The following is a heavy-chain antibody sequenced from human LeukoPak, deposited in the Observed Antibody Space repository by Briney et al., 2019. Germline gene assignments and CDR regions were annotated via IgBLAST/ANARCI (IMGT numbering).Heavy chain of an antibody. CDR3: AKDTGYSSGWFDY. D-gene: IGHD6-19*01. CDR1: GFTFSSYA. CDR2: ISGSGVGT. V-gene: IGHV3-23*01. J-gene: IGHJ4*02. Sequence: GGSLRLSCAASGFTFSSYAMRWVRQGPGRGLEWVSAISGSGVGTDYADSVKGRFTISRDKSKNTLYLQMNSLRAEDTAVYYCAKDTGYSSGWFDYWGQGTLVTVSS.